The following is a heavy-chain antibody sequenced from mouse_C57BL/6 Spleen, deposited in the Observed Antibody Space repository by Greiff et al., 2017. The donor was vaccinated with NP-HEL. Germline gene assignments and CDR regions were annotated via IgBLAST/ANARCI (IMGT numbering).Heavy chain of an antibody. Sequence: QVQLQQPGAELVRPGSSVKLSCKASGYTFTSYWMHWVKQRPIQGLEWIGNIDPSDSETHYNQKFKDKATLTVDKSSSTAYMQLSSLTSEDSAVYYCARKGVVATDYWGKGTTLTVSS. CDR1: GYTFTSYW. D-gene: IGHD1-1*01. CDR2: IDPSDSET. J-gene: IGHJ2*01. V-gene: IGHV1-52*01. CDR3: ARKGVVATDY.